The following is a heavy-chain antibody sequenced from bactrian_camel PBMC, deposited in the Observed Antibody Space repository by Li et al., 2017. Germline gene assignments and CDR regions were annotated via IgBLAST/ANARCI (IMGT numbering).Heavy chain of an antibody. CDR3: ANGINMGWSLNY. CDR1: GDTASTYC. D-gene: IGHD3*01. J-gene: IGHJ4*01. Sequence: HVQLVESGGGSVQAGGSLRLSCVVSGDTASTYCIGWFRQAPGKEREGVATTGSDGSTRYVDSAKGRLTISKDNAKNTLYLQMNSLNPEDTAMYYCANGINMGWSLNYWGQGTQVTVS. CDR2: TGSDGST. V-gene: IGHV3S55*01.